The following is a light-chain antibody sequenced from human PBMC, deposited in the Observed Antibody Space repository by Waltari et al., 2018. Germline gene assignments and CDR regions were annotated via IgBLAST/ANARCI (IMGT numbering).Light chain of an antibody. J-gene: IGKJ2*01. CDR3: QQYGSSPRT. CDR1: QSVPNKY. CDR2: DAS. V-gene: IGKV3-20*01. Sequence: EIVLTQSPGTLSLSPGERATLSCKASQSVPNKYLAWYQQKPGQPPRVLIYDASSRATGIPDRFSANGSGTDFILTISRLEPEDFGIYYCQQYGSSPRTFGQGTKLEIK.